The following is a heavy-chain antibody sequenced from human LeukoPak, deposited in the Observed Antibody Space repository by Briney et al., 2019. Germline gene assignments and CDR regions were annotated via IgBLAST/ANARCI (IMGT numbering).Heavy chain of an antibody. V-gene: IGHV4-59*01. Sequence: PSETLSLTCTVSGGSISSYYWSWIRQPPGKGLEWIGYIYYSGSTNYNPSLKSRVTVSVDTSKNQFSLKLSSVTAADTAVYYCARSGYDTHRSWFDPWGQGTLVTVSS. CDR3: ARSGYDTHRSWFDP. J-gene: IGHJ5*02. CDR2: IYYSGST. D-gene: IGHD5-12*01. CDR1: GGSISSYY.